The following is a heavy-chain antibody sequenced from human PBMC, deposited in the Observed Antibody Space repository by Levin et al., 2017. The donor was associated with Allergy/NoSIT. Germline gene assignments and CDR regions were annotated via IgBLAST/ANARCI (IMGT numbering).Heavy chain of an antibody. J-gene: IGHJ4*02. CDR2: IGGNGGTT. Sequence: PGGSLRLSCSASGFTFSTYGMHWVRQAPGKELEFVSGIGGNGGTTDYTDSVKGRFTISRDNSKNMVYLQMSRLRTEDTAVYYCVTGGAYYYAHWGQGILVTVSS. CDR3: VTGGAYYYAH. CDR1: GFTFSTYG. V-gene: IGHV3-64D*06. D-gene: IGHD3-10*01.